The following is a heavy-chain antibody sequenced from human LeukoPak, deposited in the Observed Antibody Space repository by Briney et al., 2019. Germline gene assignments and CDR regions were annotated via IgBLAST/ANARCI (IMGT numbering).Heavy chain of an antibody. CDR3: AKNHYGSGNWFDP. CDR1: GGSISSYY. CDR2: IYYSGST. J-gene: IGHJ5*02. V-gene: IGHV4-59*06. Sequence: SETLSLTCTVSGGSISSYYWSWIRQPPGKGLEWIGYIYYSGSTYYNPSLKSRVTISVDTSKNQFSLKLSSVTAADAAVYYCAKNHYGSGNWFDPWGQGTLVTVSS. D-gene: IGHD3-10*01.